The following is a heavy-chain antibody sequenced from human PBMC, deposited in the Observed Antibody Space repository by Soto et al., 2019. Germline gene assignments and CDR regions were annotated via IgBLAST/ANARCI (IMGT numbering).Heavy chain of an antibody. CDR2: INPSGGST. J-gene: IGHJ4*02. D-gene: IGHD5-12*01. Sequence: GASVKVSCKSSVYTFTSYYMHWVRQAPGQGLEWMGIINPSGGSTSYAQKFQGRVTMTRDTSTSTVYVELSSLRSEDTAVYYCAREDSGYDSGTNYWGQGTLVTVSS. CDR1: VYTFTSYY. CDR3: AREDSGYDSGTNY. V-gene: IGHV1-46*01.